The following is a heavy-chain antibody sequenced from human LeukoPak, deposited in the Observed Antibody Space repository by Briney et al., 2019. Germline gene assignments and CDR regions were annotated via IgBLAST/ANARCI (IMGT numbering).Heavy chain of an antibody. D-gene: IGHD2-15*01. J-gene: IGHJ4*02. CDR2: ISGSGGST. Sequence: GGSLRLSCAASGFTFSSYGMHWVRQAPGKGLEWVSAISGSGGSTYYAGSVKGRFTISRDNSKNTLYLQMNSLRAEDTAVYYCAKGSVVVAATGLGYSFWGQGTLVTVSS. CDR3: AKGSVVVAATGLGYSF. V-gene: IGHV3-23*01. CDR1: GFTFSSYG.